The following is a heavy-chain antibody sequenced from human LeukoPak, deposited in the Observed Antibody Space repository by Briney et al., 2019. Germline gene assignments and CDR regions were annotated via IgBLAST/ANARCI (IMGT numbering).Heavy chain of an antibody. D-gene: IGHD3-10*01. CDR3: AKGVSGYGSGRPFDY. Sequence: GGSLRLSCAASGLTFSNYAMSWFRQAPGKGLEWVSGITSGFTPHYADSVKGRFTISRDNSKNTFHLQMNSLRAEDTAVYYCAKGVSGYGSGRPFDYWGQGTLVTVSS. V-gene: IGHV3-23*01. CDR2: ITSGFTP. J-gene: IGHJ4*02. CDR1: GLTFSNYA.